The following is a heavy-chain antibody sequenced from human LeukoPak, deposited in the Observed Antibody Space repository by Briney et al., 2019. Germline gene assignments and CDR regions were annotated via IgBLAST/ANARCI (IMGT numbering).Heavy chain of an antibody. Sequence: SETLSLTCTVSGGSISSYYWSWIRQPPGKGLEWIGYIYYSGSTNYNPSLKSRVTISVDTSKNQFSLKLSFVTAADTAVYYCARQNYDILTGSSGMDVWGQGTTVTVSS. CDR1: GGSISSYY. V-gene: IGHV4-59*08. D-gene: IGHD3-9*01. J-gene: IGHJ6*02. CDR2: IYYSGST. CDR3: ARQNYDILTGSSGMDV.